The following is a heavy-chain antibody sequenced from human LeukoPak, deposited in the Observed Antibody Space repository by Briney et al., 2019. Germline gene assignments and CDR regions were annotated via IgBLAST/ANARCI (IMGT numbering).Heavy chain of an antibody. D-gene: IGHD1-26*01. CDR1: GFTFSVYY. CDR3: ASPRGSYYYYMDV. Sequence: GGSLRLSCAASGFTFSVYYTSWIRQAPGKGLEWVSYISSSGSTIYYADSVKGRFTISRDNAKNSLYLQMNSLRAEDTAVYYCASPRGSYYYYMDVWGKGTTVTVSS. J-gene: IGHJ6*03. V-gene: IGHV3-11*01. CDR2: ISSSGSTI.